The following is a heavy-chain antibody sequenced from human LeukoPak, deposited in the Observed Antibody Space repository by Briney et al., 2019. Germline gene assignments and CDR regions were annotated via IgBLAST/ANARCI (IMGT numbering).Heavy chain of an antibody. CDR2: GSGSGAGS. D-gene: IGHD6-13*01. CDR1: GVTFSTDG. V-gene: IGHV3-23*01. Sequence: GGSLRLSCAASGVTFSTDGMCWGRKAPRTGLDWVWAGSGSGAGSYYADSLNGRFTISSDNPNNTLYLQMNSLRAEDTAIYYCAKGQQQLVFCWFDPWGQGTLVSVSS. J-gene: IGHJ5*02. CDR3: AKGQQQLVFCWFDP.